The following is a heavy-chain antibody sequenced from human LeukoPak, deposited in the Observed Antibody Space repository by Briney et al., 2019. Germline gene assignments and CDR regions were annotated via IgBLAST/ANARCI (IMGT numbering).Heavy chain of an antibody. CDR1: GFPFSSYE. Sequence: GGSLRLSCVASGFPFSSYEMIWIRQAPGKGLEWVSYISGSGSTTYYADSVRGRFTTSRDNAENSLYLQMNNLRAEDTAIYYCAKEREDCSSSSCYEEFDCWGQGTLVTVSS. D-gene: IGHD2-2*01. J-gene: IGHJ4*02. V-gene: IGHV3-48*03. CDR2: ISGSGSTT. CDR3: AKEREDCSSSSCYEEFDC.